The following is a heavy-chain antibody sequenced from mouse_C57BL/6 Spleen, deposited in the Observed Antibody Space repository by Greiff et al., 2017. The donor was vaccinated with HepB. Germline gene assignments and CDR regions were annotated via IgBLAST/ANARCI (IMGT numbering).Heavy chain of an antibody. V-gene: IGHV1-82*01. CDR1: GYAFSSSW. Sequence: VQLQESGPELVKPGASVKISCKASGYAFSSSWMNWVKQRPGKGLEWIGRIYPGDGDTNYNGKFKGKATLTADKSSSTAYMQLSSLTSEDSAVYFCASSFAYWGQGTLVTVSA. CDR2: IYPGDGDT. J-gene: IGHJ3*01. CDR3: ASSFAY.